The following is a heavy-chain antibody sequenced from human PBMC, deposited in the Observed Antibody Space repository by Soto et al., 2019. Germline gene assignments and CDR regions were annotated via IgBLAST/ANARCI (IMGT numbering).Heavy chain of an antibody. CDR2: INPSGGST. CDR1: GYTFTSYY. J-gene: IGHJ5*02. V-gene: IGHV1-46*01. CDR3: ARDLRITMVRGNWFDP. Sequence: ASVKVSCKASGYTFTSYYMHWVRQAPGQGLERMGIINPSGGSTSYAQKFQGRVTMTRDTSTSTVYMELSSLRSEDTAVYYCARDLRITMVRGNWFDPWGQGTLVTVSS. D-gene: IGHD3-10*01.